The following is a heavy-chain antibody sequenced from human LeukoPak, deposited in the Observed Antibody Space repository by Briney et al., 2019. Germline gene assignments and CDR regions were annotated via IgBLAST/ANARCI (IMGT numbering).Heavy chain of an antibody. CDR3: ARSPPGYCTNGVCYTGGYYYYMDV. Sequence: ASVKVSCKSSGYTFTSCGISWVRQAPGQGLEWMGWISAYNCNTNDAQKLQGRVTMATDTSTSKAYIELRSLRSDDTAVYYCARSPPGYCTNGVCYTGGYYYYMDVWGKGTTVTVSS. V-gene: IGHV1-18*01. CDR1: GYTFTSCG. J-gene: IGHJ6*03. D-gene: IGHD2-8*01. CDR2: ISAYNCNT.